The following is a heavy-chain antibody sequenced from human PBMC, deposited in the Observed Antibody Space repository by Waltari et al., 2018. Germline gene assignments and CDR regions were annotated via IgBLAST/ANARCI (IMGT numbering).Heavy chain of an antibody. J-gene: IGHJ4*02. CDR3: AEFIVHGNYFDY. CDR2: IYYSGST. CDR1: GGPISSGGYY. V-gene: IGHV4-31*03. D-gene: IGHD1-26*01. Sequence: QVQLQESGPGLVKPSQTLSLTCTVSGGPISSGGYYWSWIRQHPGKGLEWIGYIYYSGSTYYNPSLKSRVTISVDTSKNQFSLKLSSVTAADTAVYYCAEFIVHGNYFDYWGQGTLVTVSS.